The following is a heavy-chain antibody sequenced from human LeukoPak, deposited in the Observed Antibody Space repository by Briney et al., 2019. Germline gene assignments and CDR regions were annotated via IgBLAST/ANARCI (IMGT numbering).Heavy chain of an antibody. Sequence: GGSLRLSCAGSGFTFDEHAMHWVRQAPGKGLEWVSGISWNSGSIAYADSVKGRFTISRDNAKNLLFLQMSSLRAADTALYYCVKGHCSSSSCFPNYYYYMYVWGTGTTVTVSS. CDR2: ISWNSGSI. CDR1: GFTFDEHA. CDR3: VKGHCSSSSCFPNYYYYMYV. V-gene: IGHV3-9*01. J-gene: IGHJ6*03. D-gene: IGHD2-15*01.